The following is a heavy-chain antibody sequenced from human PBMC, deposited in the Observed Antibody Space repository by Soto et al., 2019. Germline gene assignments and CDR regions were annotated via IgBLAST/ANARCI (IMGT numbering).Heavy chain of an antibody. J-gene: IGHJ5*01. CDR3: ARDEYQLLSAGSGFDS. CDR2: ISHTGNT. Sequence: SETLSLTCTVSGGSISVDSYLSWIPQTPGQGMDGIGYISHTGNTYYNPYLQSRVSISVDKSKSPFSLKLISVTAADPAVFVFARDEYQLLSAGSGFDSWGQGTLVPVAP. D-gene: IGHD2-2*01. V-gene: IGHV4-30-4*01. CDR1: GGSISVDSY.